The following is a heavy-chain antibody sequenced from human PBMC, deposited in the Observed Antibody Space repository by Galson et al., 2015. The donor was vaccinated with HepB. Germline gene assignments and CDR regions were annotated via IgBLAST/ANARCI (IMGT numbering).Heavy chain of an antibody. CDR2: ISSSGFT. D-gene: IGHD6-13*01. CDR3: AKGGIAAAGTDY. CDR1: GFTFSSYA. Sequence: SLRLSCAASGFTFSSYAMTWVRQAPGKGLEWVPLISSSGFTYYADSVKGRFTISRDNSKNTLYFQMNSLRAEDTAVYYCAKGGIAAAGTDYWGQGTLVTVSS. V-gene: IGHV3-23*01. J-gene: IGHJ4*02.